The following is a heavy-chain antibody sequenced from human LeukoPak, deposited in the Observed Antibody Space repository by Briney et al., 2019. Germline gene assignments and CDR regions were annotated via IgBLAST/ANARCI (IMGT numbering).Heavy chain of an antibody. J-gene: IGHJ4*02. CDR2: INERGTDS. V-gene: IGHV3-74*03. CDR3: VRDETLWTLDW. D-gene: IGHD1-1*01. CDR1: GFTFSGHW. Sequence: GGSLRLSCTASGFTFSGHWIHWVRQPPGMGLVWVSRINERGTDSMYAEPVKGRFTISRDNAKNTVYLQMNSLRAEDTAVYYCVRDETLWTLDWWGQGTLVSVSS.